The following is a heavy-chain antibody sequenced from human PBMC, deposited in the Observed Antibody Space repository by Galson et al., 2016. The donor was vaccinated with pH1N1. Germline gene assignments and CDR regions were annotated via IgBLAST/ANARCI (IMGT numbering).Heavy chain of an antibody. J-gene: IGHJ6*02. CDR1: GFTFSSFW. D-gene: IGHD5-12*01. CDR3: ARTGSDYDTYYHYYAMDV. Sequence: SLRLSCAASGFTFSSFWMTWVRQAPGKGLEWVANIKQDGSEKNYVDSLKGRFTISRDNAKNSLYLQMNSLRAEDTAVYYCARTGSDYDTYYHYYAMDVWGQGTTVTVSS. V-gene: IGHV3-7*01. CDR2: IKQDGSEK.